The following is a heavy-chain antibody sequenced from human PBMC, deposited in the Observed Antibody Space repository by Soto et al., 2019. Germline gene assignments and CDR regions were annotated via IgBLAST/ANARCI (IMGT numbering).Heavy chain of an antibody. CDR2: INHSGST. V-gene: IGHV4-34*01. CDR1: GGSFSGYY. D-gene: IGHD2-21*01. CDR3: ARDQIPGYFDY. J-gene: IGHJ4*02. Sequence: SETLSLTCAVYGGSFSGYYWTWIRQPPGTGLEWIGEINHSGSTNYNPSLKSRVTISVDTSKNQFSLKLTSVTAADTAVYYCARDQIPGYFDYWGQGTPVTVSS.